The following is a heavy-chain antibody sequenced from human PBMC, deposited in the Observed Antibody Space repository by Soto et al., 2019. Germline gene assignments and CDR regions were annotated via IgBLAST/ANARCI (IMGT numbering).Heavy chain of an antibody. CDR3: ARLEGLATISYYFDY. CDR1: GDSINSDNYY. J-gene: IGHJ4*02. D-gene: IGHD3-9*01. CDR2: IYYRGNT. V-gene: IGHV4-39*01. Sequence: QLQLQESGPGLVKPSETLSLTCSVSGDSINSDNYYWGWIRQPPGKGLEWIGSIYYRGNTYYNPALKTRVTISLDKSKRQCSLKLISVTAADSAVYFCARLEGLATISYYFDYWGQGTLVTVSS.